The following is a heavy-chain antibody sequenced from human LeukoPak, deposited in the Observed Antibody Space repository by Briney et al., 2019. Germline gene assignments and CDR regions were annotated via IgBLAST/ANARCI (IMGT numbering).Heavy chain of an antibody. CDR2: ISAQHGQT. D-gene: IGHD2-2*01. J-gene: IGHJ4*02. Sequence: ASVKVSCKTSGYSENFYGITWVRQVDGQGLELMGWISAQHGQTEYAPNSQDRVTMTTDTYTNTAYMELRSLRSDDTAVYYCAGSLGYCTSNVCYFKYWGQGTLVTVSS. CDR3: AGSLGYCTSNVCYFKY. CDR1: GYSENFYG. V-gene: IGHV1-18*01.